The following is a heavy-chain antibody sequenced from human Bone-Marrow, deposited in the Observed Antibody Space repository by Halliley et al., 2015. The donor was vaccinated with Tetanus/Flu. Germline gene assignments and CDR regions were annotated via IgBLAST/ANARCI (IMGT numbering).Heavy chain of an antibody. J-gene: IGHJ4*02. V-gene: IGHV3-15*07. D-gene: IGHD2-21*01. CDR3: TPGRTYFHDF. Sequence: WVGRIKTKAEGGTTDFASPVKGSFSISRDDSKNTFYLQLSSLTTEDPAFYYCTPGRTYFHDFWGRGTLVTVSS. CDR2: IKTKAEGGTT.